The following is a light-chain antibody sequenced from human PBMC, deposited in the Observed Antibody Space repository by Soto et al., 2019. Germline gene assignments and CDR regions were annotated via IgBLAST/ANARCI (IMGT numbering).Light chain of an antibody. V-gene: IGKV1-39*01. CDR1: QSISGY. CDR2: AAS. Sequence: DIQMTQSPSSLSASVGDRVTITCRASQSISGYLNWYQQKPGKAPKLLIYAASSLQSGVPSRFSGSGSGTDFTLTISSLQPEDFATYYCQQSYSLTLTFGGGTKVEIK. J-gene: IGKJ4*01. CDR3: QQSYSLTLT.